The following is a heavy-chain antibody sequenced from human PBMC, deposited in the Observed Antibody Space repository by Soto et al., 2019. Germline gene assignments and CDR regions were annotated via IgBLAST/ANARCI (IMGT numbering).Heavy chain of an antibody. V-gene: IGHV3-21*01. CDR2: ISNTGAHI. CDR1: GFTFNTYS. CDR3: VRERQFVRDFYYGMDV. D-gene: IGHD6-6*01. Sequence: GGSLRLSCAASGFTFNTYSMTWVRQAPGQGLEWVSSISNTGAHIYYADSVRGRFTISRDNAKNSLYLQMNSLTAEDTAVYYCVRERQFVRDFYYGMDVWGRGTTVTVSS. J-gene: IGHJ6*02.